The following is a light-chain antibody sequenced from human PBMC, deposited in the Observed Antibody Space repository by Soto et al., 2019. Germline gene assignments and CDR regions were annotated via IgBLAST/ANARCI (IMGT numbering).Light chain of an antibody. Sequence: DIQMTQSPSTLSASVGDRLNITCRASQSISNWLAWHQQKPGKAPKLLIYKASSLESGVPSRFSGSGSGTEFTLTISSLQPDDFATYYCQQYNSYSYTFGQGTKLEVK. V-gene: IGKV1-5*03. CDR3: QQYNSYSYT. CDR2: KAS. J-gene: IGKJ2*01. CDR1: QSISNW.